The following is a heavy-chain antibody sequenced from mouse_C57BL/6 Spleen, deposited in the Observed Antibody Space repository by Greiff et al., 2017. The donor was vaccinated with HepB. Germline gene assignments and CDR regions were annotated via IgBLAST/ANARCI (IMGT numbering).Heavy chain of an antibody. CDR2: IHPSDSDT. CDR3: ARIYYDYDRRDYFDY. J-gene: IGHJ2*01. Sequence: KESCKASGYTFTSYWMHWVKQRPGQGLEWIGRIHPSDSDTNYNQKFKGKATLTVDKSSSTAYMQLSSLTSEDSAVYYCARIYYDYDRRDYFDYWGQGTTLTVSS. V-gene: IGHV1-74*01. D-gene: IGHD2-4*01. CDR1: GYTFTSYW.